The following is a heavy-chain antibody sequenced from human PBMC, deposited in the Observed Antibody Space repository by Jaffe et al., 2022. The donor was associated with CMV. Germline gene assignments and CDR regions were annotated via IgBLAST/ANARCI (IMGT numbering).Heavy chain of an antibody. CDR3: ARHMIAVAGRGWFDP. CDR1: GGSISSSSYY. V-gene: IGHV4-39*01. D-gene: IGHD6-19*01. J-gene: IGHJ5*02. Sequence: QLQLQESGPGLVKPSETLSLTCTVSGGSISSSSYYWGWIRQPPGKGLEWIGSIYYSGSTYYNPSLKSRVTISVDTSKNQFSLKLSSVTAADTAVYYCARHMIAVAGRGWFDPWGQGTLVTVSS. CDR2: IYYSGST.